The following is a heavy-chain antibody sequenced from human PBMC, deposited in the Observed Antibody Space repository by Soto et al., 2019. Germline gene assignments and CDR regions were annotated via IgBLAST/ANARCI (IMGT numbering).Heavy chain of an antibody. CDR2: ISFDGNHQ. Sequence: QVHLVESGGGVVQPGGSLRLSCAASGFTINRNDMYWVRQAPGKGLEWVAVISFDGNHQHYAASVKGRFTISRDNSKNTLSLEMNSLRRDETSVYYCASFDRFPRVGVIYHALHVWGQGTTVIVSS. CDR1: GFTINRND. CDR3: ASFDRFPRVGVIYHALHV. V-gene: IGHV3-30*03. D-gene: IGHD3-9*01. J-gene: IGHJ6*02.